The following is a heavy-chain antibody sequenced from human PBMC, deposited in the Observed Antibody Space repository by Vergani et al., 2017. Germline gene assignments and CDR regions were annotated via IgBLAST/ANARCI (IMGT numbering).Heavy chain of an antibody. D-gene: IGHD3-22*01. CDR2: IHPADSDT. J-gene: IGHJ4*02. V-gene: IGHV5-51*01. CDR1: GYSFTNYW. CDR3: ARQYGRDSSGSKYFDY. Sequence: EVQLVQSGAEVKKPGASLHISCQISGYSFTNYWICWVRQMPGKVLEWMGIIHPADSDTTYSPSFQGQVTISAEKSISTAYLHRRSLRASDSAMYYCARQYGRDSSGSKYFDYWGQGTLVTVSS.